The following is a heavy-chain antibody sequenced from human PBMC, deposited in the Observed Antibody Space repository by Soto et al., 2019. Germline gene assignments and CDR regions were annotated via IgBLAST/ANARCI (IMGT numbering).Heavy chain of an antibody. J-gene: IGHJ4*02. CDR2: IYTPGST. CDR3: ARGLVGFTTAFDY. D-gene: IGHD1-26*01. V-gene: IGHV3-53*01. CDR1: GFAVSLSY. Sequence: GGSLRLSCAASGFAVSLSYMSWVRQAPGKGLEWVSTIYTPGSTYYADSVKGRFTISRDNSKNTLYLQMNGLRAEDTAVYYCARGLVGFTTAFDYWGQGTVFTLSS.